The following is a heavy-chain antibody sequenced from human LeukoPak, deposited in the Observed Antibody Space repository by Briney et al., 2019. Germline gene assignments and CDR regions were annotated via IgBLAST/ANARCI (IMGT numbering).Heavy chain of an antibody. V-gene: IGHV3-23*01. Sequence: PGGSLRLSCAASGFTFSSYAMSWVRQAPGKGLEWVSAISGSGGSTYYADSVKGRFTISRDNSKNTLYLQMNSPRAEDTAVYYCAKESRSTIFGVVIIPSHFDYWGQGTLVTVSS. D-gene: IGHD3-3*01. CDR1: GFTFSSYA. CDR3: AKESRSTIFGVVIIPSHFDY. J-gene: IGHJ4*02. CDR2: ISGSGGST.